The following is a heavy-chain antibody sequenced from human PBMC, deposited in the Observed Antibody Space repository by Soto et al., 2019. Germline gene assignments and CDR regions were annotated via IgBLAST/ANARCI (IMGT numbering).Heavy chain of an antibody. CDR1: GFTFSNYA. J-gene: IGHJ6*02. D-gene: IGHD3-9*01. V-gene: IGHV3-23*01. Sequence: GGSLRLSCAASGFTFSNYAMSWVRQAPGKGLEWVSAVSGSADTTYYADSVKGRFTISRDNSKNTLYLQMNSLRAEDTAVYYWAKDKGLVDPMDVWGQGITVTVSS. CDR2: VSGSADTT. CDR3: AKDKGLVDPMDV.